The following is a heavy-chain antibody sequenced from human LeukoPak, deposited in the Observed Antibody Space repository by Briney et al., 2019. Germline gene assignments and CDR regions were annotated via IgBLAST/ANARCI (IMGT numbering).Heavy chain of an antibody. D-gene: IGHD2-15*01. CDR1: GFTFSSYA. CDR3: AKNSGGTCYSHLDY. J-gene: IGHJ4*02. CDR2: ISGSGGDT. Sequence: GGSLRLSCAASGFTFSSYAMNWVRQAPGKGLEWVSISGSGGDTYYADSVKGRFTISRDNSKNTLYLQMNSLRAEDTAVYYCAKNSGGTCYSHLDYWGQGTLVTVSS. V-gene: IGHV3-23*01.